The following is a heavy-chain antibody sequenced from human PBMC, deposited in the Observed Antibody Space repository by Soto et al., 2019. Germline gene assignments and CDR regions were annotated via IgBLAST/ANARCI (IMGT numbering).Heavy chain of an antibody. CDR3: AREAISSGWPLYYYYGMDV. CDR2: ISAYNGNT. V-gene: IGHV1-18*04. Sequence: ASVKVSCKASGYTFTSYGTSWVRQAPGQGLERMGWISAYNGNTNYAQKLQRRVTMTTDTFTSTAYMELRSLRSDDTAVYYCAREAISSGWPLYYYYGMDVWGQGTTVTSP. CDR1: GYTFTSYG. D-gene: IGHD6-19*01. J-gene: IGHJ6*02.